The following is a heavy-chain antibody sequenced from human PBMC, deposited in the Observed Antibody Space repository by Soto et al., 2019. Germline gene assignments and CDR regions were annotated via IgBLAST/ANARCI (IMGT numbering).Heavy chain of an antibody. CDR2: ISVYNGNT. V-gene: IGHV1-18*01. Sequence: ASVKVSCKASGYTFNSYGISWVRQAPGQGLEWMGWISVYNGNTNYAQKVQGRVTMTTDTSTSTAYMELRSLRSDDTAVYYCARDGRNGGYFDYWGQGTVVPVSS. CDR3: ARDGRNGGYFDY. CDR1: GYTFNSYG. D-gene: IGHD2-8*01. J-gene: IGHJ4*02.